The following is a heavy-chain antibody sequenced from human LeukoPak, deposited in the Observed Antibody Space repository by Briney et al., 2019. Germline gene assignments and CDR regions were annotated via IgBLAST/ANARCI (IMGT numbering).Heavy chain of an antibody. Sequence: SQTLSLTCAVDGGSVSGYYWSSIRQPPGKWLEWIGVINDSVSTNYNPSRKGRVTISVDTSKTQCARKLSSVTAADTAVYYCATEDRRAYSSSHSNSCDPRGQGTLVTVSS. CDR3: ATEDRRAYSSSHSNSCDP. CDR1: GGSVSGYY. V-gene: IGHV4-34*01. J-gene: IGHJ5*02. CDR2: INDSVST. D-gene: IGHD6-13*01.